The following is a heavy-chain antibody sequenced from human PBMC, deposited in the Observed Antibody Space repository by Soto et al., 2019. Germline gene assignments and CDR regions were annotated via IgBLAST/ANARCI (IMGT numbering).Heavy chain of an antibody. D-gene: IGHD3-10*01. CDR2: IYWDDDK. CDR3: AHNAYYHTSAHFQY. Sequence: QITLKESGPTLVNPTQTLTLTCRFSGFSLKSGGVGVGWIRQPPGKALEWLALIYWDDDKRYSPFLKSRLAITKDTSKNQVVLTMTNMDPVDTATYYCAHNAYYHTSAHFQYWGQGTLVTVSS. J-gene: IGHJ1*01. V-gene: IGHV2-5*02. CDR1: GFSLKSGGVG.